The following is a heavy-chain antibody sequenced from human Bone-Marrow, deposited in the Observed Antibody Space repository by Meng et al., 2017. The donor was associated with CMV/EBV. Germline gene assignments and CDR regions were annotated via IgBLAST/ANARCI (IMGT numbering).Heavy chain of an antibody. CDR2: IRYDGSNK. V-gene: IGHV3-30*02. CDR1: GFTFSSYG. Sequence: GESLKISCAASGFTFSSYGMHWVRQAPGKGLEWVAFIRYDGSNKYYADSVKGRFTISRDNSKNTLYLQMNSLRAEDTAVYYCYTYDFWSGYSFGNYYYGMDVWGQGTTVTVSS. D-gene: IGHD3-3*01. CDR3: YTYDFWSGYSFGNYYYGMDV. J-gene: IGHJ6*02.